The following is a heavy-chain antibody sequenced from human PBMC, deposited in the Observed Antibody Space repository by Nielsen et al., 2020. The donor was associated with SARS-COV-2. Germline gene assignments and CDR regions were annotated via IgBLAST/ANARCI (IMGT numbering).Heavy chain of an antibody. CDR1: GFTFSDYY. CDR2: ISSSSSYT. Sequence: GGSLRLSCAASGFTFSDYYMSWIRQAPGKGLEWVSYISSSSSYTNYADSVKGRFTISRDNAKNSLYLQMNSLRAEDTAVYYCARDAIYYAPEPRAFDIWGQGTMVTVSS. V-gene: IGHV3-11*05. CDR3: ARDAIYYAPEPRAFDI. J-gene: IGHJ3*02. D-gene: IGHD3-10*01.